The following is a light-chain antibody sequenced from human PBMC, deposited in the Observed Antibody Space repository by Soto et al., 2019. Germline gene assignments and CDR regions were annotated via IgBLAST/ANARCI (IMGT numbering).Light chain of an antibody. CDR2: AVS. CDR1: SSDVGGYNY. J-gene: IGLJ2*01. V-gene: IGLV2-14*01. CDR3: SSYTSGSTLL. Sequence: QSALTQPASVSGSPGQSITISCTGTSSDVGGYNYVSWYQQHPGKAPKLMIYAVSNRPSGVSNRFSGSKSGNTASLTNSGLQAEDEADYYCSSYTSGSTLLFGGGTKLTV.